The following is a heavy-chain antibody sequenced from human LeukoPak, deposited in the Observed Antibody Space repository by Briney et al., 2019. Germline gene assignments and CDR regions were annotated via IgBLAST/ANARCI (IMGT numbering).Heavy chain of an antibody. CDR2: IYYSGST. V-gene: IGHV4-39*01. Sequence: PSETLSLTCTVSGGSMSNSNFYWGWIRQPPGKGLEWIGSIYYSGSTYYNPSLKSRVTISVDTSKNQFSLKLSSVTAADTAVYYCARHAGSGIAAADKYFDYWGQGTLVTVSS. D-gene: IGHD6-13*01. CDR1: GGSMSNSNFY. CDR3: ARHAGSGIAAADKYFDY. J-gene: IGHJ4*02.